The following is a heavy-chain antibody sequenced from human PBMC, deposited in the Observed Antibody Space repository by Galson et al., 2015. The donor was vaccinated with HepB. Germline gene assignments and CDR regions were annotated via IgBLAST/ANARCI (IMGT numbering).Heavy chain of an antibody. CDR1: GFTFSSYA. CDR2: ISYDGSNK. CDR3: AREAAAGTTFAY. Sequence: SLRLSCAASGFTFSSYAMHWVRQAPGKGLEWVTVISYDGSNKYYADSVKGRFTISRDNSKNTLYLQMNSLRAEDTAVYYCAREAAAGTTFAYWGQGTLVTVSS. D-gene: IGHD6-13*01. V-gene: IGHV3-30-3*01. J-gene: IGHJ4*02.